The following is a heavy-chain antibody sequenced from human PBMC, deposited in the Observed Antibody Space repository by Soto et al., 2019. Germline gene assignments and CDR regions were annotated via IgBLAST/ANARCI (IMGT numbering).Heavy chain of an antibody. V-gene: IGHV3-53*04. D-gene: IGHD2-15*01. Sequence: GGSLRLSCAASGFTVSSNYMSWVRQAPGKGLEWVSVIYSGGSTYYADSVKGRFTISRHNSKNTLYPQMNSLRAEDTAVYYCAGSLGYCSGGSCPRGPDAFDIWGQGTMVTVSS. CDR3: AGSLGYCSGGSCPRGPDAFDI. CDR2: IYSGGST. J-gene: IGHJ3*02. CDR1: GFTVSSNY.